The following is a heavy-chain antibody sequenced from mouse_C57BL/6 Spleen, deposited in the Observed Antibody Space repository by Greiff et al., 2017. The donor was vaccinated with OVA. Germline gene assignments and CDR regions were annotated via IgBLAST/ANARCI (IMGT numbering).Heavy chain of an antibody. D-gene: IGHD2-2*01. CDR1: GYTFTDYY. V-gene: IGHV1-19*01. Sequence: VQLQQSGPVLVKPGASVKMSCKASGYTFTDYYMNWVKQSHGKSLEWIGVINPYNGGTSYNQKFKGKATLTVYQSYSTAHMELNSLTSEDAAVYYCARWGYYGYSHFDYWGQGTTLTVSS. CDR2: INPYNGGT. J-gene: IGHJ2*01. CDR3: ARWGYYGYSHFDY.